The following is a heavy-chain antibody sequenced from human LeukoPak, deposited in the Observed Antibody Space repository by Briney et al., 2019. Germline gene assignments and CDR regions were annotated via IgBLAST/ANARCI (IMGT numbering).Heavy chain of an antibody. V-gene: IGHV3-30-3*01. CDR1: GFTFSSYA. Sequence: PGRSLRLSCAASGFTFSSYAMHWVRQAPGKGLEWVAVISYDGSNKYYADSVKGRFTISRDNSKNTLYLQMNSLRAEDTAVYYCAREGYCSSTSCYENYYYGMDVWGQGTTVTVSS. J-gene: IGHJ6*02. D-gene: IGHD2-2*01. CDR2: ISYDGSNK. CDR3: AREGYCSSTSCYENYYYGMDV.